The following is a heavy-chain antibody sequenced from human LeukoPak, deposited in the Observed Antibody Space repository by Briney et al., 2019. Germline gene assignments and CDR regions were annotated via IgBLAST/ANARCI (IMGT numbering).Heavy chain of an antibody. D-gene: IGHD5-12*01. CDR3: ARDRGYSGSFDY. Sequence: SETLSLTCTVSGASISNYYWSWIPQPPGKGLEWIGYMYYSGSTNYNPSLKSRVTISIDSSKSQFSLKLSSVTAADTAVYFCARDRGYSGSFDYWGQGTLVTVSS. CDR2: MYYSGST. J-gene: IGHJ4*02. V-gene: IGHV4-59*01. CDR1: GASISNYY.